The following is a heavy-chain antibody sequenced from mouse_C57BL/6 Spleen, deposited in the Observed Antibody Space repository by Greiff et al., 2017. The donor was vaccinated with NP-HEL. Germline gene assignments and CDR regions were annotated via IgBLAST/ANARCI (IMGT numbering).Heavy chain of an antibody. CDR1: GYTFTSYW. Sequence: VQLQQPGAELVKPGASVKLSCKASGYTFTSYWMHWVKQRPGRGLEWIGRIDPNSGGTKYNEKFKSKATLTVDKPSSTAYMQLSSLTSEDSAVYYCARGIYYDYDEGGFDYRGQGTTLTVSS. V-gene: IGHV1-72*01. D-gene: IGHD2-4*01. CDR3: ARGIYYDYDEGGFDY. J-gene: IGHJ2*01. CDR2: IDPNSGGT.